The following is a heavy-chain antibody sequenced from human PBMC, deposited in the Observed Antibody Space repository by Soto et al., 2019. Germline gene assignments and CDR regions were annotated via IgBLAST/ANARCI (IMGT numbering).Heavy chain of an antibody. V-gene: IGHV4-59*01. CDR3: ARGLDFGVVTLTDY. CDR2: IYYSGST. CDR1: GGSISSYY. Sequence: PSETLSLTCTVSGGSISSYYWSWIRQPPGKGLEWIGYIYYSGSTNYNPTLKSRVTISVDTSKNQISLKLSSVTAADTAVYYCARGLDFGVVTLTDYWGQGTLVTVSS. J-gene: IGHJ4*02. D-gene: IGHD3-3*01.